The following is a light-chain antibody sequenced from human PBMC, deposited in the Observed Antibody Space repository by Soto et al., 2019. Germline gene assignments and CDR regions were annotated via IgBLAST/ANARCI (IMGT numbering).Light chain of an antibody. J-gene: IGKJ5*01. V-gene: IGKV2-28*01. CDR1: QSLLYNNTYYY. Sequence: DVVMTQSPLSLPVTLGQPASISCRSSQSLLYNNTYYYLDWYVQRPGQSPQLLLYFGSTRAAGVADRFSGSGSGTDFTLKINRVEAEDVGTYYCMQPLHSLTLGQGTRLEIK. CDR3: MQPLHSLT. CDR2: FGS.